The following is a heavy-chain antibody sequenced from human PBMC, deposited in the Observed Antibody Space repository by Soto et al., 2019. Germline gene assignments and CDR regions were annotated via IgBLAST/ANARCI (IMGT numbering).Heavy chain of an antibody. J-gene: IGHJ1*01. CDR1: GFTFSSYA. CDR3: ARDGLAITGPAAISYFQH. CDR2: ISYDGSNK. D-gene: IGHD2-2*02. V-gene: IGHV3-30-3*01. Sequence: GGSLSLSCAASGFTFSSYAMHWVRQAPGKGLEWVAVISYDGSNKYYADSVKGRFTISRDNSKNTLYLQMNSLRAEDTAVYYCARDGLAITGPAAISYFQHWGQGTLVTVSS.